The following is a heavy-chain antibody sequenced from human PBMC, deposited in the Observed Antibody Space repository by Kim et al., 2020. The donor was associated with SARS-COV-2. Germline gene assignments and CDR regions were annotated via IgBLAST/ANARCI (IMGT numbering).Heavy chain of an antibody. V-gene: IGHV1-46*01. Sequence: ASVKVSCKASGYIFSDYYIHWERQAPGQGPEWMGIINPSSCTTSYTEKFQGRVTMTRDTSTRTVYMELSSLRSEDTAVYYCARDKTSGWYFGVFWGQGTLVTVSS. CDR1: GYIFSDYY. CDR3: ARDKTSGWYFGVF. J-gene: IGHJ4*02. CDR2: INPSSCTT. D-gene: IGHD6-19*01.